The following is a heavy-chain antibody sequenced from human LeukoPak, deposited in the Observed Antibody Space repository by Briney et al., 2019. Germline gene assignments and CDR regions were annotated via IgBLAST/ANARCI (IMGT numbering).Heavy chain of an antibody. D-gene: IGHD3-10*02. J-gene: IGHJ3*02. V-gene: IGHV1-18*01. CDR2: ISAYNGNT. Sequence: ASVKVSCKASGYTFTSYGISWVRQAPGQGLEWMGWISAYNGNTNYAQKLQGRVTMTTDTSTSTAYMELRSLRSDDTAVYYCARISVWASLPGVFGEYIQRAFDIWGQGTTVTVSS. CDR1: GYTFTSYG. CDR3: ARISVWASLPGVFGEYIQRAFDI.